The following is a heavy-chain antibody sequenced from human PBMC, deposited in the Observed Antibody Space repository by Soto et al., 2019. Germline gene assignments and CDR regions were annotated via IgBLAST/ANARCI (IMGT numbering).Heavy chain of an antibody. Sequence: EVQLVESGGGLVKPGGSLRLSCAASGFTFSNAWMNWVRQAPGKGLEWVGRIKSKTDGGTTDYAAPVKGRFTISRDDSKNTLYLQMNSLKTEDTAVYYCTTFCRYSGSYCLTRDYYGMDVWGQGPTVTVSS. V-gene: IGHV3-15*07. CDR2: IKSKTDGGTT. J-gene: IGHJ6*02. CDR1: GFTFSNAW. D-gene: IGHD1-26*01. CDR3: TTFCRYSGSYCLTRDYYGMDV.